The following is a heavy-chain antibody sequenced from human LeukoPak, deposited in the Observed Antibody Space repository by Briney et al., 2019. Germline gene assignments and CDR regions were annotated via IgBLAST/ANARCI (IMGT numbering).Heavy chain of an antibody. CDR2: IKHNGDEL. CDR3: ARELRTFDS. Sequence: PGGSLRLSCAASGFTFSSYWMTWVRQAPGKGLEWVANIKHNGDELNYVDSVEDRFTISRDNAKNSLYLHMTGLRAEDTAVYYCARELRTFDSWDQGTLVTVSS. CDR1: GFTFSSYW. V-gene: IGHV3-7*01. D-gene: IGHD3-16*01. J-gene: IGHJ4*02.